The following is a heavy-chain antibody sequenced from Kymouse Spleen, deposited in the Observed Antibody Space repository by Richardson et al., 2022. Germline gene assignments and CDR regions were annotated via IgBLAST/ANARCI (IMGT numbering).Heavy chain of an antibody. CDR2: INHSGST. CDR3: ASSGGYYYGSGSWGDYYYGMDV. D-gene: IGHD3-10*01. V-gene: IGHV4-34*01. Sequence: QVQLQQWGAGLLKPSETLSLTCAVYGGSFSGYYWSWIRQPPGKGLEWIGEINHSGSTNYNPSLKSRVTISVDTSKNQFSLKLSSVTAADTAVYYCASSGGYYYGSGSWGDYYYGMDVWGQGTTVTVSS. CDR1: GGSFSGYY. J-gene: IGHJ6*02.